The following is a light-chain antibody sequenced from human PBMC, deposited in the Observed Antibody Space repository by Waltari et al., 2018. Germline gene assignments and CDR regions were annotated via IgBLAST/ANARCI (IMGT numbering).Light chain of an antibody. J-gene: IGKJ1*01. V-gene: IGKV1-5*03. CDR3: QQYNTYST. CDR2: KAS. CDR1: QSISSW. Sequence: DILMTQSPSTLSASVGDRVTITCRASQSISSWLAWYQQKPGKAPKLLIYKASSLETGVPSRFSGSGSGTEFTLTTSNLQPDDFATYYCQQYNTYSTFGQGTKVEIK.